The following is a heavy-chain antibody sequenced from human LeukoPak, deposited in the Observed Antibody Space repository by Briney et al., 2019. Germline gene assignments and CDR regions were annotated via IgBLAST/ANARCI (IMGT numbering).Heavy chain of an antibody. J-gene: IGHJ4*02. CDR2: IYYSGST. CDR3: ARHSSGWGGYFDY. D-gene: IGHD6-19*01. CDR1: GGSISSYY. V-gene: IGHV4-59*08. Sequence: SSETLSLTCTVSGGSISSYYWSWIRQPPGKGLEWIGYIYYSGSTNYNPSLKSRVTISVDTSKNQFSLKLSSVTAADTAVYYCARHSSGWGGYFDYWGQGALVTVSS.